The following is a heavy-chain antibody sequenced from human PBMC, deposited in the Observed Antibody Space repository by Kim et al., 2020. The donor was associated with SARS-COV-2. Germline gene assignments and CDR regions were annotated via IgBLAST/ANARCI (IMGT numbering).Heavy chain of an antibody. CDR2: IWYDGSNK. D-gene: IGHD1-26*01. CDR1: GFTFSSYG. J-gene: IGHJ4*02. Sequence: GGSLRLSCAASGFTFSSYGMHWVRQAPGKGLEWVAVIWYDGSNKYYADSVKGRFTISRDNSKNTLYLQMNSLRAEDTAVYYCARDPEEVGAAFDYWGQGTLVTVSS. V-gene: IGHV3-33*01. CDR3: ARDPEEVGAAFDY.